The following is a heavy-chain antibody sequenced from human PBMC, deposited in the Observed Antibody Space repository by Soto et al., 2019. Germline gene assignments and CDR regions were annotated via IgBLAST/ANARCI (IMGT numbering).Heavy chain of an antibody. V-gene: IGHV4-59*01. Sequence: SETLSLTCTVSGGSLSSYYWSWNRQSPGKGLEWIGDIYYSGSTSYNPSLKSRGTISVDTSKKQLSLRLRSVTAADTAVYYCARGMGGGVWRYYFDYWGQGILVTVSS. CDR2: IYYSGST. CDR3: ARGMGGGVWRYYFDY. J-gene: IGHJ4*02. CDR1: GGSLSSYY. D-gene: IGHD2-21*02.